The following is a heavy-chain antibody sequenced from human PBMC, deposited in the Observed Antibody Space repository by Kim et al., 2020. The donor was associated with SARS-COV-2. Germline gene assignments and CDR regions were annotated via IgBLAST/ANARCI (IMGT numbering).Heavy chain of an antibody. CDR2: IKQDGSEK. CDR3: ARSLRHYDYVWGSYRPPFDY. CDR1: GFTFSSYW. Sequence: GGSLRLSCAASGFTFSSYWMSWVRQAPGKGLEWVANIKQDGSEKYYVDSVKGRFTISRDNAKNSLYLQMNSLRAEDTAVYYCARSLRHYDYVWGSYRPPFDYWGQGTLVTVSS. J-gene: IGHJ4*02. D-gene: IGHD3-16*02. V-gene: IGHV3-7*01.